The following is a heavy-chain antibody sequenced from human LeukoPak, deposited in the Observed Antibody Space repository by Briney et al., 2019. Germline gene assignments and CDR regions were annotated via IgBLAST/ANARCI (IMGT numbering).Heavy chain of an antibody. J-gene: IGHJ5*02. CDR1: GFTFNKYG. CDR2: MSSSGSTT. V-gene: IGHV3-23*01. D-gene: IGHD3-10*01. Sequence: GGPLILSCAASGFTFNKYGMNWVRQAPGKGLECVSYMSSSGSTTYYADSVKGRFTISRDNSKNTLYVQMNSLRAEDTAVYYCAKLLFRGVGSWFDPWGQGTLVTVSS. CDR3: AKLLFRGVGSWFDP.